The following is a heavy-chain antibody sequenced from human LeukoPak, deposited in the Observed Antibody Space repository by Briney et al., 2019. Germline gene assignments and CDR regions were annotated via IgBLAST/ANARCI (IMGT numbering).Heavy chain of an antibody. Sequence: GGSLRLSCAASGFTFSNDAMTWVRQAPGKGREWVSGISGSGGSTYYADSVKGRFTISRDNSKNTVYLQVSSLRVEDTAVYYCAKGCSANTGPLESWGQGTLVTVSS. CDR2: ISGSGGST. CDR1: GFTFSNDA. CDR3: AKGCSANTGPLES. J-gene: IGHJ4*02. V-gene: IGHV3-23*01. D-gene: IGHD6-25*01.